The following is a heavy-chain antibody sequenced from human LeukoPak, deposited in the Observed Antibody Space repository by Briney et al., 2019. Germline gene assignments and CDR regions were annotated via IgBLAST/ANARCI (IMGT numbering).Heavy chain of an antibody. D-gene: IGHD3-22*01. CDR3: AKDSGYYYDSSGYYGY. CDR2: ISGSGGST. Sequence: GGSLRLSCAASGFTFSGYAMSWVRQAPGKGLEWVSAISGSGGSTYYADSVKGRFTISRDNSKNTLYLQMNSLRAEDTAVYYCAKDSGYYYDSSGYYGYWGQRTLVTVSS. V-gene: IGHV3-23*01. J-gene: IGHJ4*02. CDR1: GFTFSGYA.